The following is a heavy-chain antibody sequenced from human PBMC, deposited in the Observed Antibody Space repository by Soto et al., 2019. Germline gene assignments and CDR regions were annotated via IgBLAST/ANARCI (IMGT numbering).Heavy chain of an antibody. D-gene: IGHD4-4*01. CDR2: VYYSGTT. V-gene: IGHV4-39*01. CDR3: AHIRDYSNYGWFEP. J-gene: IGHJ5*02. CDR1: GGSIRTSPFY. Sequence: NPSETLSLTCSVSGGSIRTSPFYWAWIRQPPGKGLEWIGSVYYSGTTYRNPSLKSRATIFVDTSKNQFSLRLSSVTAADTATYYCAHIRDYSNYGWFEPWGQGSLVTVSS.